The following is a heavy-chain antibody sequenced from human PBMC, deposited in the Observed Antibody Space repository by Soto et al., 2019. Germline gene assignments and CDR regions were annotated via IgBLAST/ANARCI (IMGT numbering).Heavy chain of an antibody. CDR2: ISAYNGNT. Sequence: ASVKVSCKASGYTFTSYGISWVRQAPGQGLEWMGWISAYNGNTNYAQKLQGRVTMTTDTSTSTAYMELRSLRSDDTAVYYCASPSMAAASPTTYGMDVWGQGTTVTVSS. CDR1: GYTFTSYG. CDR3: ASPSMAAASPTTYGMDV. J-gene: IGHJ6*02. D-gene: IGHD6-13*01. V-gene: IGHV1-18*01.